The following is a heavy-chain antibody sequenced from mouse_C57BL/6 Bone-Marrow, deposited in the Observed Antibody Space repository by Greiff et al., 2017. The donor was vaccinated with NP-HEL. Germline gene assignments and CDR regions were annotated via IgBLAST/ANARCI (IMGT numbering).Heavy chain of an antibody. CDR2: IDPSDSYT. CDR3: ARGVYSIHWYFDV. CDR1: GYTFTSYW. J-gene: IGHJ1*03. V-gene: IGHV1-69*01. D-gene: IGHD2-5*01. Sequence: QVQLQQPGAELVMPGASVKLSCKASGYTFTSYWMHWVKQRPGQGLEWIGEIDPSDSYTNYNQKFKGKSTLTVDKSSSTAYMQLSSLTSEDSAVYYCARGVYSIHWYFDVWGTGTTVTVSS.